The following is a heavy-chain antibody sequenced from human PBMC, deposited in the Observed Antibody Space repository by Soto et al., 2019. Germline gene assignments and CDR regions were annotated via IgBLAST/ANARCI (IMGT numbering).Heavy chain of an antibody. V-gene: IGHV3-23*01. Sequence: PGGSLRLSCAASGFTFSSYAMSWVRQAPGKGLEWVSAISGSGGSTYYADSVKGRFTISRDNSKNTLYLQMNSLRAEDTAVYYCAKVGPTYSSSSNWFDPWGQGTLVTVSS. J-gene: IGHJ5*02. CDR1: GFTFSSYA. CDR2: ISGSGGST. CDR3: AKVGPTYSSSSNWFDP. D-gene: IGHD6-6*01.